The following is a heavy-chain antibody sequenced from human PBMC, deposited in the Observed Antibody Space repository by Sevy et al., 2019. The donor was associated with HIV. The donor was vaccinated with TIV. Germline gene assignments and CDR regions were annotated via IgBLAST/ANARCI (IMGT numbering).Heavy chain of an antibody. Sequence: GGSLRLSCGASGITFSSHAMHWVRQAPGKGLEWMTIISYDGSNKYYADSVKGRFTISRDNSKNTLYLQMNSLRAEDTAVYYCARADYGDYSGEFDYWGQGTLVTVSS. V-gene: IGHV3-30-3*01. D-gene: IGHD4-17*01. CDR3: ARADYGDYSGEFDY. CDR1: GITFSSHA. CDR2: ISYDGSNK. J-gene: IGHJ4*02.